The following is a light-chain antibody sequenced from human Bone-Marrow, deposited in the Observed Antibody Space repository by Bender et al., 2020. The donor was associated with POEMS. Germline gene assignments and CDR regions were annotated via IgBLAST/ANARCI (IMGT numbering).Light chain of an antibody. CDR2: DVT. Sequence: QSVLTQPAAVSGSPGQSITISCTGTSNDVAAYDYVSWYQQYPGKAPKLIISDVTNRPSGISSRFSGSKSGKTASLTISGLQGEDEADYYCCSYAGNYGVIFGGGTKLTVL. CDR3: CSYAGNYGVI. V-gene: IGLV2-14*01. CDR1: SNDVAAYDY. J-gene: IGLJ2*01.